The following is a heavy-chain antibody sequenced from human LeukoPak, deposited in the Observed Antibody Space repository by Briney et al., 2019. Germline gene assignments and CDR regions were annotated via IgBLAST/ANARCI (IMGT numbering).Heavy chain of an antibody. D-gene: IGHD3-3*01. CDR2: INHSGST. CDR3: ARALSYDFWSGYPGYFDY. CDR1: GGSFSGYY. V-gene: IGHV4-34*01. J-gene: IGHJ4*02. Sequence: SETLSLTCAVYGGSFSGYYWSWIRQPPGKGLEWIGEINHSGSTNYNPSLKSRVTISVDTSKNQFSLKLSSVTAADTAAYYCARALSYDFWSGYPGYFDYWGQGTLVTVSS.